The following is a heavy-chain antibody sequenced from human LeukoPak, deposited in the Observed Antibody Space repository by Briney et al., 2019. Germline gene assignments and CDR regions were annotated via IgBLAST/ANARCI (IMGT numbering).Heavy chain of an antibody. Sequence: PRGSLRLSCAASGFTFDDYAMHWVRQAPGKGLEWVSGISWNSGSIGYADSVKGRFTISRDNSKNTLYLQMNSLRAEDTAVYYCANSAAVGTFYWGQGTLVTVSS. CDR2: ISWNSGSI. CDR3: ANSAAVGTFY. CDR1: GFTFDDYA. V-gene: IGHV3-9*01. J-gene: IGHJ4*02. D-gene: IGHD6-13*01.